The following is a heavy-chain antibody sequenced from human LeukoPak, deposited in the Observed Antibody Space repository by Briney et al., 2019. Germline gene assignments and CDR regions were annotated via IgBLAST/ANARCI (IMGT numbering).Heavy chain of an antibody. V-gene: IGHV1-2*02. CDR3: ARGPQGNYYDSSGYYPVSAYYFDY. CDR2: INPNSGGT. CDR1: GYTFTGYY. J-gene: IGHJ4*02. Sequence: ASVKVSCKASGYTFTGYYMRWVRQAPGQGLEWMGWINPNSGGTNYAQKFQGRVTMTRDTSISTAYMELSRLRSDDTAVYYCARGPQGNYYDSSGYYPVSAYYFDYWGQGTLVTVSS. D-gene: IGHD3-22*01.